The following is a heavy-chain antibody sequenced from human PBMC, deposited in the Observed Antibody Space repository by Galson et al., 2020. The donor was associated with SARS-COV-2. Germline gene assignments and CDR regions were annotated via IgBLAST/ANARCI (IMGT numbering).Heavy chain of an antibody. Sequence: SETLSLTCAVYGGSFSGYYWTWIRQHPGKGLEWIGYIYYSGSAYYSPSLKSRVTISVDTSKNQFSLKLTSVTAADTAVYYCARDSGYMVGATSAFDIWGQGTMVTVSS. D-gene: IGHD1-26*01. CDR3: ARDSGYMVGATSAFDI. CDR1: GGSFSGYY. J-gene: IGHJ3*02. V-gene: IGHV4-31*11. CDR2: IYYSGSA.